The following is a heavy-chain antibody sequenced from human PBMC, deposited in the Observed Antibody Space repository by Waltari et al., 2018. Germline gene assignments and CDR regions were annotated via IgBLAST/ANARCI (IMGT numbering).Heavy chain of an antibody. CDR2: VSGSGGST. V-gene: IGHV3-23*01. CDR1: GFTFGRYA. CDR3: AKDTDLIVMVTGGFDY. J-gene: IGHJ4*02. D-gene: IGHD2-21*02. Sequence: EVQLLESGGGLVQPGGSLRLSCAASGFTFGRYAMSWVRQAPGKGLEWVSVVSGSGGSTYDADSVKGRFTISRDISKNTLFLQMNSLRAEDTAVYYCAKDTDLIVMVTGGFDYWGQGTLVTVSS.